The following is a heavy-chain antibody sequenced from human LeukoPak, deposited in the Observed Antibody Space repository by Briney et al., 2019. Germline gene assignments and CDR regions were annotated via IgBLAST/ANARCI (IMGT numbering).Heavy chain of an antibody. CDR2: IYHSGST. V-gene: IGHV4-30-2*01. J-gene: IGHJ4*02. CDR3: ARGTHTVTTYFDY. D-gene: IGHD4-11*01. Sequence: SETLSLTCTVSGGSISSYSWSWIRQPPGKGLEWIGYIYHSGSTYYNPSLRSRVTISVDRSKNQFSLKLSSVTAADTAVYYCARGTHTVTTYFDYWGQGTLVTVSS. CDR1: GGSISSYS.